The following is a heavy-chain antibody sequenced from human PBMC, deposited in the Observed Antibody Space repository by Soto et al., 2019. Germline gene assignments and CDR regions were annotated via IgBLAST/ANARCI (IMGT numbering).Heavy chain of an antibody. Sequence: WGSLRLSCSSALVGFINYASNWFRQSPGNWLEWVASISHDASRQSYADSVKVLFAISRDNYKNTLFLQMNSLAPAEAAVYYCERDLLTYNIFWSNYHSADNCFEHRGLGTLATLPS. CDR1: LVGFINYA. J-gene: IGHJ5*02. CDR2: ISHDASRQ. D-gene: IGHD3-3*01. CDR3: ERDLLTYNIFWSNYHSADNCFEH. V-gene: IGHV3-30*09.